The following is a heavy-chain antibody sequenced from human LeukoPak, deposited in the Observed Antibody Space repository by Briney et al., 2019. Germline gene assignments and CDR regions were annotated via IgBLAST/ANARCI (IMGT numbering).Heavy chain of an antibody. J-gene: IGHJ4*02. V-gene: IGHV4-39*02. D-gene: IGHD1-14*01. Sequence: SETLSLTCSVSGGSINRSSYYWGWIRQAPGKGLEWIGSVYYDGNTYYNPNPSLKSRATVSMDTSRNQFSLKLRSVTAADTAVYYCTKDRGHHRTDCWGQGTLVTVSS. CDR3: TKDRGHHRTDC. CDR1: GGSINRSSYY. CDR2: VYYDGNT.